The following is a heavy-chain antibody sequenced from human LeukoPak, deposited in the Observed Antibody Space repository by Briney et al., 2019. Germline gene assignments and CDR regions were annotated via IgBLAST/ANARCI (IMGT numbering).Heavy chain of an antibody. Sequence: GGSLRLSCAASGFTFSDYAASWVRQAPGKGLEWVSTIGITNTFYADSVKGRFTISRDDSKNTLYLQMSSLRAEDTALYFYAKAGSGWSPFDSWGQGTLVTVSS. D-gene: IGHD6-19*01. J-gene: IGHJ4*02. CDR3: AKAGSGWSPFDS. V-gene: IGHV3-23*01. CDR2: IGITNT. CDR1: GFTFSDYA.